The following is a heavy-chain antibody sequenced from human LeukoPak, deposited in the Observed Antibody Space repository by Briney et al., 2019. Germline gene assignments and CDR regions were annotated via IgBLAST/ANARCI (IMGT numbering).Heavy chain of an antibody. CDR3: GNSGSRDWDYFEY. V-gene: IGHV3-23*01. Sequence: PGGSLRLSCAASGFTFSSYAMNWVCQAPGKGLEWVSTISGDGGDTHYADSVRGRFTISRANSRNTMFMQMNRLRAEDTAVYYCGNSGSRDWDYFEYWGQGTLVTASS. J-gene: IGHJ4*02. CDR2: ISGDGGDT. CDR1: GFTFSSYA. D-gene: IGHD6-19*01.